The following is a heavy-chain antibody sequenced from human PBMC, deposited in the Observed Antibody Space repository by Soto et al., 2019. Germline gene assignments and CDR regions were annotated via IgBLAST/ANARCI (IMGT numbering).Heavy chain of an antibody. Sequence: QVQLVESGGGVVQPGRSLRLSCAASGFTFSSYAMHWVRQAPGKGLEWVAVISYDGSNKYYADSVKGRFTISRDNSKNTLYLQMNSLRAEDTAVYYCARDPFGDSRGYFDYWGQGTLVTVSS. CDR2: ISYDGSNK. V-gene: IGHV3-30-3*01. J-gene: IGHJ4*02. CDR1: GFTFSSYA. CDR3: ARDPFGDSRGYFDY. D-gene: IGHD3-10*01.